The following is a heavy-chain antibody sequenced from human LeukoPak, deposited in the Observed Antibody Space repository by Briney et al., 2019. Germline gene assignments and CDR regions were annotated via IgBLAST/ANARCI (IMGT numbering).Heavy chain of an antibody. V-gene: IGHV4-59*12. D-gene: IGHD3-10*01. CDR1: GGSISSYY. Sequence: PSETLSLTCTVSGGSISSYYWSWIRQPPGKGLEWIGYIYYSGSTNYNPSLKSRVTISVDTSKNQFSLKLSSVTAADTAVYYCARGLGIYYGSAKLGPWGQGTLVTVSS. CDR2: IYYSGST. J-gene: IGHJ5*02. CDR3: ARGLGIYYGSAKLGP.